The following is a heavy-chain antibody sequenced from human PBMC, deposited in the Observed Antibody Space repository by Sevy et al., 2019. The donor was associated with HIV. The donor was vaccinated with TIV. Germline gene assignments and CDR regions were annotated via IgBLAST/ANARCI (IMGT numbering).Heavy chain of an antibody. D-gene: IGHD5-12*01. Sequence: SETLSLTCTVSGGSISAYYWSWIRQPPGKALEYIGYIYYTGSTNYNPSLENRVTMSVDTSKNQFSLKLNSVTAADTAVLYRSGAPPIRSGDDSLNGFGPWGQGTLVTVSS. V-gene: IGHV4-59*01. J-gene: IGHJ5*02. CDR2: IYYTGST. CDR1: GGSISAYY. CDR3: SGAPPIRSGDDSLNGFGP.